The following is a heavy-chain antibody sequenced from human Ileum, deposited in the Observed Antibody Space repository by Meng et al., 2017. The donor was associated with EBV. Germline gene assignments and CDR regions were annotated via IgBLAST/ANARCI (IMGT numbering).Heavy chain of an antibody. D-gene: IGHD3-10*01. CDR3: ARGYGSGRDYFDY. Sequence: GQLHESGPRLVNPSGDLSLTFACAGGPISSSNWWNWVRQPPGKGLEWIGEIYYSGSTIYNPSLKSRVTISVDKSKNLFSLKLSSVTAADTAVYYCARGYGSGRDYFDYWGQGTLVTVSS. J-gene: IGHJ4*02. CDR2: IYYSGST. CDR1: GGPISSSNW. V-gene: IGHV4-4*02.